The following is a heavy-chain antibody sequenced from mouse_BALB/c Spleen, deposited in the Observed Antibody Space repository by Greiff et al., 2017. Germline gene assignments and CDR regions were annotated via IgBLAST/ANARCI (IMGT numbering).Heavy chain of an antibody. J-gene: IGHJ3*01. CDR1: GYSITSDYA. V-gene: IGHV3-2*02. D-gene: IGHD6-1*01. CDR2: ISYSGST. Sequence: EVQLQESGPGLVKPSQSLSLTCTVTGYSITSDYAWNWIRQFPGNKLEWMGYISYSGSTSYNPSLKSRISITRDTSKNQFFLQLNSVTTEDTATYYCLAGFAYWGQGTLVTVSA. CDR3: LAGFAY.